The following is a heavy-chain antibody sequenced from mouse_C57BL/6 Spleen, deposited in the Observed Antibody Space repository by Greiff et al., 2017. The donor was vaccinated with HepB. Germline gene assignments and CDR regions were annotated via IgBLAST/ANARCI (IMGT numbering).Heavy chain of an antibody. V-gene: IGHV1-53*01. J-gene: IGHJ4*01. Sequence: QVQLQQPGAELVMPGASVKLSCKASGYTFTSYWMHWVKQRPGQGLEWIGNINPSNGGTNYNEKFKSKATLTVDKSSSTAYMQLSSLTSEDSAVYYCAGTGTWRYAMDYWGQGTSVTVSS. CDR3: AGTGTWRYAMDY. CDR1: GYTFTSYW. D-gene: IGHD4-1*01. CDR2: INPSNGGT.